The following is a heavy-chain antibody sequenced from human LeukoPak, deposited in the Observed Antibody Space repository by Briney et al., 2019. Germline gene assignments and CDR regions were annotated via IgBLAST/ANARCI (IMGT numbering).Heavy chain of an antibody. J-gene: IGHJ4*02. D-gene: IGHD3-3*01. V-gene: IGHV1-18*04. CDR1: GYRFTNHY. CDR2: ISAYNGNT. Sequence: AASLNVSCKTSGYRFTNHYLHWVRQAPGQGLEWMGWISAYNGNTNYAQKLQGRVTMTTDTSTSTAYMELRSLRSDDTAVYYCARVGNDFWSGSGNYFDYWGQGTLVTVSS. CDR3: ARVGNDFWSGSGNYFDY.